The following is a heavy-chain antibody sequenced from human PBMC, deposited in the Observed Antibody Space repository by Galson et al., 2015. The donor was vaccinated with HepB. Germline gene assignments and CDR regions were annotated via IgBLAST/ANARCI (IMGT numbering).Heavy chain of an antibody. D-gene: IGHD5-18*01. CDR1: GFTFSSYG. CDR3: ARDTRGYSYGTGWFDP. Sequence: SLRLSCAASGFTFSSYGMHWVRQAPGKGLEWVAVIWYDGSNKYYADSVKGRFTISRDNSKNTLYLQMNSLRAEDTAVYYCARDTRGYSYGTGWFDPWGQGTLVTVSS. V-gene: IGHV3-33*01. CDR2: IWYDGSNK. J-gene: IGHJ5*02.